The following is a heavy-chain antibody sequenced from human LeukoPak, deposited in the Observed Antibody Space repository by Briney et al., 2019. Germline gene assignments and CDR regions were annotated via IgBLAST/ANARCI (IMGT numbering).Heavy chain of an antibody. J-gene: IGHJ4*02. CDR2: IYHGGST. V-gene: IGHV4-38-2*02. CDR1: GYSISSDF. D-gene: IGHD2-15*01. Sequence: SETLSLTCTVSGYSISSDFWGWIRQPPGKGLEWIGRIYHGGSTYYNPSLESRVTMSVDTSKNQFSLKLSSVTAADTAVYYCARKLLRKGFDYWGQGTLVTVSS. CDR3: ARKLLRKGFDY.